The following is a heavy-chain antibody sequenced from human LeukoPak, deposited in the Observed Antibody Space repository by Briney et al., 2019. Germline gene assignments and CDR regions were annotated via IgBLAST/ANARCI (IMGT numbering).Heavy chain of an antibody. V-gene: IGHV1-2*06. J-gene: IGHJ4*02. CDR1: GYAFTGYY. CDR2: INPNSGGT. D-gene: IGHD2-2*01. Sequence: GASVKVSCKASGYAFTGYYMHWVRQAPGQGLEWMGRINPNSGGTNYAQKFQGRVTMTRDTSISTAYMELSRLRSDDTAVYYCARNGCSSTSCFDYWGQETLVTVSS. CDR3: ARNGCSSTSCFDY.